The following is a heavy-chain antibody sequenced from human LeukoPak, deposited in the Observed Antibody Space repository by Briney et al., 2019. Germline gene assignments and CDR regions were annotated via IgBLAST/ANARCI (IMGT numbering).Heavy chain of an antibody. CDR2: IYTSGST. D-gene: IGHD3-3*01. Sequence: SETLSLTCTISGGSISSGSYYWSWIRQPAGKGLEWIGRIYTSGSTNYNPSLKSRVTISVDTSKNQFSLKLSSVTAADTAVYYCAAALELGAPPPFDYWGQGTLVTVSS. CDR3: AAALELGAPPPFDY. J-gene: IGHJ4*02. V-gene: IGHV4-61*02. CDR1: GGSISSGSYY.